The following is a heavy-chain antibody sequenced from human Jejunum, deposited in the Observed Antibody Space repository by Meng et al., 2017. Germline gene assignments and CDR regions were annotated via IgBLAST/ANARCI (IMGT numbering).Heavy chain of an antibody. Sequence: GGSLRLSCAASGFTFSSYWMHWVRQAPGKGLVWVSRIHSDGSNTNYADSVKGRFTISRDNAKNTLYLQMNSLRAEDTAVYYCARTEDTSGWYRADAFDIWGQGTMVTVSS. CDR1: GFTFSSYW. J-gene: IGHJ3*02. D-gene: IGHD6-19*01. CDR3: ARTEDTSGWYRADAFDI. CDR2: IHSDGSNT. V-gene: IGHV3-74*01.